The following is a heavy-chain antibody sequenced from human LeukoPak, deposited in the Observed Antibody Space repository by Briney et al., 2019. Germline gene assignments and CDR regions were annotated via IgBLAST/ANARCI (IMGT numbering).Heavy chain of an antibody. J-gene: IGHJ3*02. CDR3: AKDLLPGDYGDYSAFDI. CDR1: RFTFSGHG. V-gene: IGHV3-30*18. Sequence: GRSLRLSCAASRFTFSGHGTHWVRQAPGTGLEWVALISYAVINQYSADSLKCRFTISRDNSKSTLYLQMSSLRAEDTAVYYCAKDLLPGDYGDYSAFDIWGRGTMVTVSS. D-gene: IGHD4-17*01. CDR2: ISYAVINQ.